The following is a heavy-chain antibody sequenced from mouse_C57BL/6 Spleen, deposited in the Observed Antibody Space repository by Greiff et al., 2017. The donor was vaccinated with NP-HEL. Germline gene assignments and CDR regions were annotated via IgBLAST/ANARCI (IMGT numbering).Heavy chain of an antibody. CDR2: IHPNSGST. Sequence: QVQLQQPGAELVKPGASVKLSCKASGYTFTSYWMHWVKQRPGQGLEWIGMIHPNSGSTNYNEKFKSKATLTVDKSSSTAYMQLSSLTSEDSAVYYCARGYKGDYYAMDYWGQGTSVTVSS. CDR1: GYTFTSYW. D-gene: IGHD1-3*01. J-gene: IGHJ4*01. V-gene: IGHV1-64*01. CDR3: ARGYKGDYYAMDY.